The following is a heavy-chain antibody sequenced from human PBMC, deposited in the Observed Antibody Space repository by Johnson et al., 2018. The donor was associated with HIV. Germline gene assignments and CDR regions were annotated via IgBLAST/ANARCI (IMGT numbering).Heavy chain of an antibody. CDR2: ISWNSGSI. J-gene: IGHJ3*02. D-gene: IGHD6-13*01. CDR1: GFTFDDYA. CDR3: AKVQLVRTFDAFDI. V-gene: IGHV3-9*01. Sequence: VQLVESRGGLVQPGRSLRLSCAASGFTFDDYAMHWVRQAPGKGLEWVSGISWNSGSIGYADSVKGRFTISRDNAKNSLYLQMNSLRAEDTALYYCAKVQLVRTFDAFDIWGQGTMVTVSS.